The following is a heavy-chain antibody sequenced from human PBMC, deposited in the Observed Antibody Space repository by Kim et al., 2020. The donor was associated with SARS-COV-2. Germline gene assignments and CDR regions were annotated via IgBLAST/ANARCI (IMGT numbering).Heavy chain of an antibody. V-gene: IGHV1-46*01. CDR3: ARDIGGPDY. CDR2: GST. J-gene: IGHJ4*02. Sequence: GSTNYAEKFQGRVTRTRDTSTSTVYMELSSLISEDTAVYYCARDIGGPDYWGQGTLVTVSS. D-gene: IGHD2-15*01.